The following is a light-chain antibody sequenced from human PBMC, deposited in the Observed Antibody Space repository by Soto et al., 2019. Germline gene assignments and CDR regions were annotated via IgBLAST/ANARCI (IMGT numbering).Light chain of an antibody. V-gene: IGKV1-39*01. CDR1: QSVSSY. CDR2: GAS. Sequence: DIQMTQSPSPLSASVGDRVTITCRASQSVSSYLNWYQQKPGKATNLLIYGASSLQSGVPSRFSGSGSGTDFTLTISSLQPEDFATYYCQQSFSTPRTFGQGTKVDIK. J-gene: IGKJ1*01. CDR3: QQSFSTPRT.